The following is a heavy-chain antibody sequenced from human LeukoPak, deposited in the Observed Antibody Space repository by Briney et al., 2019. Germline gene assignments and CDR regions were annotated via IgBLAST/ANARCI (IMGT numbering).Heavy chain of an antibody. CDR1: GYTFTSYG. CDR3: ARDTPNYDSSGYRSDAFDI. J-gene: IGHJ3*02. CDR2: ISAYNGNT. D-gene: IGHD3-22*01. Sequence: ASVKVSCKASGYTFTSYGISWVRQAPGQGLEWMGWISAYNGNTNYAQKLQGRVTMTTDTSTSTAYMELGSLRSDDTAVYYCARDTPNYDSSGYRSDAFDIWGQGTMVTVSS. V-gene: IGHV1-18*01.